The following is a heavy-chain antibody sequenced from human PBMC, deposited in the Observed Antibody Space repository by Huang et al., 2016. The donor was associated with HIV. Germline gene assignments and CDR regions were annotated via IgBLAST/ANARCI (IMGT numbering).Heavy chain of an antibody. J-gene: IGHJ4*02. Sequence: QVQLQESGPGLVKPSETLSLTCTVSGGSISTHYWSWIRQPPGKGLEWIWSIDYRGSTNYSPSLKSRVTILLDTSKNQFSLRVNSVTAADTAMYYCARDHHDFWRGYRRMYFFDHWGQGTLVTVSS. CDR3: ARDHHDFWRGYRRMYFFDH. D-gene: IGHD3-3*01. CDR2: IDYRGST. CDR1: GGSISTHY. V-gene: IGHV4-59*11.